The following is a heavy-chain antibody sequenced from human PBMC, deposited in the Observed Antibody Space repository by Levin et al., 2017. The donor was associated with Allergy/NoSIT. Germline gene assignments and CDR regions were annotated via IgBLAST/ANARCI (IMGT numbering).Heavy chain of an antibody. J-gene: IGHJ3*02. CDR1: GFTFSDYY. V-gene: IGHV3-11*05. D-gene: IGHD5-12*01. CDR3: ARGDMVATIFYAFDI. Sequence: PGGSLRLSCAASGFTFSDYYMSWIRQAPGKGLEWVSYISSSSSYTNYADSVKGRFTISRDNAKNSLYLQMNSLRAEDTAVYYCARGDMVATIFYAFDIWGQGTMVTVSS. CDR2: ISSSSSYT.